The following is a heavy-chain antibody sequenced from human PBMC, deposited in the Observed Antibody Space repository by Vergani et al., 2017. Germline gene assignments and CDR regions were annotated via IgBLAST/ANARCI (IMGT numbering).Heavy chain of an antibody. CDR1: GYTFTSYD. J-gene: IGHJ5*02. D-gene: IGHD3-3*01. Sequence: QVQLVQSGAEVKKPGASVKVSCKASGYTFTSYDINWVRQATGQGLEWMGWMNPNSGNTGYAQKFQGRVTMTRNTSISTAYMELSSLRSEDTAVYYCARGPFFTIFGVVNHRGRFDPWGQGTLVTVSS. CDR3: ARGPFFTIFGVVNHRGRFDP. CDR2: MNPNSGNT. V-gene: IGHV1-8*01.